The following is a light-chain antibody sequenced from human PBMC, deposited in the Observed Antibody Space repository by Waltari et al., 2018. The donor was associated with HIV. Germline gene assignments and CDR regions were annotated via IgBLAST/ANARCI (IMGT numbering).Light chain of an antibody. CDR3: AAWDENLHGL. CDR2: STT. J-gene: IGLJ3*02. Sequence: QSVLTPPPSASGPPGQRVTISCSGSSSNIGTNTVYWYHPLPGSAPKLLIYSTTQRPAGGPDRVSASKSGTSASLAISWLRAEDEAEYYCAAWDENLHGLFGGGTKLTGL. V-gene: IGLV1-44*01. CDR1: SSNIGTNT.